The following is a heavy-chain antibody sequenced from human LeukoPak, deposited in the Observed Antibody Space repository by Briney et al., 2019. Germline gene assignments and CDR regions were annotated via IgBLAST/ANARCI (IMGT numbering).Heavy chain of an antibody. CDR3: AKSYSSGPPTLHDY. CDR1: GFTFDDYD. J-gene: IGHJ4*02. V-gene: IGHV3-30*18. Sequence: PGRSLRLSCAASGFTFDDYDMHWVRQAPGKGLEWVAVISYDGSNKYYADSVKGRFTISRDNSKNTLYLQMNSLRAEDTAVYYCAKSYSSGPPTLHDYWGQGTLVTVSS. D-gene: IGHD6-19*01. CDR2: ISYDGSNK.